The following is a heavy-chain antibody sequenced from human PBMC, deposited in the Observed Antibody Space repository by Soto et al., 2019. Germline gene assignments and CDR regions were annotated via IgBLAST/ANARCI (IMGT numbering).Heavy chain of an antibody. CDR2: RWYDGSNK. CDR3: ARAGLLNDY. Sequence: QVQLVESGGGVVQPGRSLRLSCAASGFTFSSYGMHWVRQAPGKGLEWVAVRWYDGSNKYYADSVKGRFTISRDNSKNTLYLQMNSLRAEDTAVYYCARAGLLNDYWGQGTLVTVSS. D-gene: IGHD2-15*01. CDR1: GFTFSSYG. V-gene: IGHV3-33*01. J-gene: IGHJ4*02.